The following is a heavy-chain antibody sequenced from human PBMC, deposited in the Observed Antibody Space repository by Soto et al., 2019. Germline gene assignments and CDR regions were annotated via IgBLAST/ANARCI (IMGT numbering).Heavy chain of an antibody. V-gene: IGHV3-23*05. CDR3: AKLAGHSGWYSDY. CDR1: GFTFNCCA. J-gene: IGHJ4*02. D-gene: IGHD6-19*01. Sequence: EVQVLESGGGLVQPGGSLRLSCAATGFTFNCCAMTWVRRAPGKGLEWVSSINKGGDYTYYAESVKGRFTISRDNSKNTVFLQMYSLRAEDTAVYYCAKLAGHSGWYSDYWGQGTLVTVSS. CDR2: INKGGDYT.